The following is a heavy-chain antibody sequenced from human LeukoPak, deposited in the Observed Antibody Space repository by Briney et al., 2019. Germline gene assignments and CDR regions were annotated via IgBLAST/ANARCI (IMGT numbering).Heavy chain of an antibody. D-gene: IGHD6-13*01. V-gene: IGHV4-61*02. CDR3: AIWGEIAAAGTEFDY. CDR1: GGSISSGSYY. Sequence: SETLSLTCTVSGGSISSGSYYWSWIRQPAGKGLEWIGRIYTSGSTNYNPSLKSRVTISVDTSKNQFSLKLSSVTAADTAVYYCAIWGEIAAAGTEFDYWGQGTLVTVSS. J-gene: IGHJ4*02. CDR2: IYTSGST.